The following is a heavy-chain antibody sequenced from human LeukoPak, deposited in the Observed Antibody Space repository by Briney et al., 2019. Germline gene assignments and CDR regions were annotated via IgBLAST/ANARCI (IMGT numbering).Heavy chain of an antibody. CDR1: GYTFTSYD. CDR2: MNPNSGNT. V-gene: IGHV1-8*03. CDR3: ARDRLCYYDSRPFSGFDP. D-gene: IGHD3-22*01. Sequence: GASVKVSCKASGYTFTSYDINWVRQATGQGLEWMGWMNPNSGNTGYAQKFQGRVTITRNTSISTAYMELSSLRSEDTAVYYCARDRLCYYDSRPFSGFDPWGQGTLVTVSS. J-gene: IGHJ5*02.